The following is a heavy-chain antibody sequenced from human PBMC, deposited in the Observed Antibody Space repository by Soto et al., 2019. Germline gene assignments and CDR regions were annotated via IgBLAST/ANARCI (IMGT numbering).Heavy chain of an antibody. J-gene: IGHJ4*02. D-gene: IGHD2-2*02. CDR2: ISSGGNTI. V-gene: IGHV3-48*03. CDR1: GFTFSNSE. Sequence: EVQLVESGGGLVQPGGSLTLSCAASGFTFSNSEMNWVRQAPGKGLEWASSISSGGNTIYYAASVRGRFTISRDNAKNSLSLQMNTLRAEDTALYYCARDLSYQLLYGGDYWGQGTLVTVSS. CDR3: ARDLSYQLLYGGDY.